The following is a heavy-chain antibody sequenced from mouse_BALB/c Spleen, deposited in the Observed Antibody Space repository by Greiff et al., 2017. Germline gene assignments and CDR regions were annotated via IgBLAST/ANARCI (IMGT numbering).Heavy chain of an antibody. CDR2: IDPENGNT. CDR1: GFNIKDYY. CDR3: ASLYGSSGYYAMDY. V-gene: IGHV14-1*02. Sequence: VQLQQSGAELVRPGALVKLSCKASGFNIKDYYMHWVKQRPEQGLEWIGWIDPENGNTIYDPKFQGKASITADTSSNTAYLQLSSLTSEDTAVYYWASLYGSSGYYAMDYWGQGTSVTVSS. J-gene: IGHJ4*01. D-gene: IGHD1-1*01.